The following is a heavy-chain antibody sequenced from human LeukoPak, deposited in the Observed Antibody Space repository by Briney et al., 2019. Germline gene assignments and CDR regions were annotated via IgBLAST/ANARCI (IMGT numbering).Heavy chain of an antibody. Sequence: ASVKVSCKASGYTYTNYGISWVRQAPGQGLEWMGWISGYNGHTNYAQKLQGRVTMTTHTSTSTAYMELRSLRSDDTAVYYCARGGVAAAGNAGGSYYYYMDVWGKGTTVTVSS. CDR2: ISGYNGHT. J-gene: IGHJ6*03. D-gene: IGHD6-13*01. CDR1: GYTYTNYG. V-gene: IGHV1-18*01. CDR3: ARGGVAAAGNAGGSYYYYMDV.